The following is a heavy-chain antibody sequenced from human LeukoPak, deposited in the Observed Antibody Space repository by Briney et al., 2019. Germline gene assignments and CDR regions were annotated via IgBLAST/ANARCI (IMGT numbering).Heavy chain of an antibody. CDR3: ARGQPPYSDGSTCYAGGFYYYDN. D-gene: IGHD2-15*01. V-gene: IGHV4-34*01. CDR2: INHSGSA. J-gene: IGHJ4*02. CDR1: GGSFSGYY. Sequence: SETLSLTCAVYGGSFSGYYWSWIRQTPGKGLEWIGEINHSGSAKYNPSLKSRVTISVTLSKNQFSLDLSSVTAADTGVYYCARGQPPYSDGSTCYAGGFYYYDNWGQGTLVTVSS.